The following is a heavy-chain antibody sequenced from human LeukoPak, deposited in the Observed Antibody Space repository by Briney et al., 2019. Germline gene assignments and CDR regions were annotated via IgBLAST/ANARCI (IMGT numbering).Heavy chain of an antibody. D-gene: IGHD3-10*01. CDR3: AKDLAKMTRGPDLLDY. CDR1: GFTFSSYG. V-gene: IGHV3-30*02. Sequence: PGGSLRLSCAASGFTFSSYGMHWVRQAPGKGLEWVAFIRYDGSNKYYADSVKGRFTISRDNSKNTLYLQMNSLRAEDTAVYYCAKDLAKMTRGPDLLDYWGQGTLVTVSS. J-gene: IGHJ4*02. CDR2: IRYDGSNK.